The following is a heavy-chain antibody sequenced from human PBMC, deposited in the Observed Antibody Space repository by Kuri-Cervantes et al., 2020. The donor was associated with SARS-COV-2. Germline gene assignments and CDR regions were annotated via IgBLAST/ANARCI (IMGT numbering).Heavy chain of an antibody. V-gene: IGHV4-59*01. CDR3: AAEVAYYDSSGRQNWFDP. CDR1: GGSISSDF. D-gene: IGHD3-22*01. Sequence: GSLRLSCTVSGGSISSDFWNWIRQPPGKGLEWIGYIYYSGSTNYNPSLKSRVTISVDTSKNQFSLKLSSVTAADTAVYYCAAEVAYYDSSGRQNWFDPWGQGTLVTVSS. CDR2: IYYSGST. J-gene: IGHJ5*02.